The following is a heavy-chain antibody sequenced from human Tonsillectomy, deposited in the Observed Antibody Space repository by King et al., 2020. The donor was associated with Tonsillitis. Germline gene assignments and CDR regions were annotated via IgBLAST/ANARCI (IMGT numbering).Heavy chain of an antibody. D-gene: IGHD6-13*01. CDR2: INSDESST. V-gene: IGHV3-74*01. CDR3: ASPRQSSSWIHFDY. Sequence: VQLVESGGGLVQPGGSLRLSCAASGFTFSRYWMHWVRQAPGKGLVWVSRINSDESSTSYADSVKGRFTISRDNAKNTLYLQMNSLRAEDTAVCYCASPRQSSSWIHFDYWGQGTLVTVSS. J-gene: IGHJ4*02. CDR1: GFTFSRYW.